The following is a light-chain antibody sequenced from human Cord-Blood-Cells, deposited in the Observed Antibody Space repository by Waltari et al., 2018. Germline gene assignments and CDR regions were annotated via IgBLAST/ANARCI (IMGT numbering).Light chain of an antibody. CDR1: KLGDKY. Sequence: SYELTQPPSVSVSPGQTASITCSGDKLGDKYACWYQQKPGQSPVLVIYQDSKRPSWIPGRFSGSNSGNTATLTISGTQAMDEADYYCQAWDSSTNWVFGGGTKLTVL. CDR3: QAWDSSTNWV. J-gene: IGLJ3*02. V-gene: IGLV3-1*01. CDR2: QDS.